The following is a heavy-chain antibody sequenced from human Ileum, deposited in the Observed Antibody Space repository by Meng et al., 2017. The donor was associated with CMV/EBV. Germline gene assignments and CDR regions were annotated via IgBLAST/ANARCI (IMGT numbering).Heavy chain of an antibody. J-gene: IGHJ5*02. CDR1: GGTFSSYA. CDR3: ARRVTIFGVVQNWFDP. Sequence: SVKVSCKASGGTFSSYAISWVRQAPGQGLEWMGGIIPIFGTANYAQKFQGRVTITTDESTSTAYMELRSLRSDDTAVYYCARRVTIFGVVQNWFDPWGQGTLVTVSS. CDR2: IIPIFGTA. D-gene: IGHD3-3*01. V-gene: IGHV1-69*05.